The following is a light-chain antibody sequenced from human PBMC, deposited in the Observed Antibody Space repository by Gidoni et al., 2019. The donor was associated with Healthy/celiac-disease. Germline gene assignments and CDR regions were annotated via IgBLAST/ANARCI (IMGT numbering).Light chain of an antibody. J-gene: IGKJ4*01. Sequence: DIMLSPSPHSLSVSLGERATINCKSSQSVLYSSNNKNYLAWYQQKPGQPPKLLIYWAPTRESGVPDRFSGSGSGTDFTLTISSLQAEDVAVYYCQQYDSTPLTFGGGTKVEIK. CDR1: QSVLYSSNNKNY. CDR2: WAP. V-gene: IGKV4-1*01. CDR3: QQYDSTPLT.